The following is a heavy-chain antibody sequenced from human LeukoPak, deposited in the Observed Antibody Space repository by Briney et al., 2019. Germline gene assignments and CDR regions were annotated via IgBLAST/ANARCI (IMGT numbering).Heavy chain of an antibody. CDR1: GGSITSVNL. V-gene: IGHV4-4*02. J-gene: IGHJ4*02. Sequence: KASGTLSLTCAVSGGSITSVNLWAWVRQPPGQGLEWVGEMYLSGTATCNPSLRGRATISLDRSKNQVSLRLNSVTAADTALYYCAGLVGRYSNGMYYYFDYWGQGILVTVSS. CDR3: AGLVGRYSNGMYYYFDY. D-gene: IGHD1-26*01. CDR2: MYLSGTA.